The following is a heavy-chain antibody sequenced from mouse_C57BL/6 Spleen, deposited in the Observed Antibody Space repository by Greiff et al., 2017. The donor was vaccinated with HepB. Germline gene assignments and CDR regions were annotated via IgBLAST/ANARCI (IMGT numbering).Heavy chain of an antibody. D-gene: IGHD2-10*02. CDR2: ISSGSSTI. V-gene: IGHV5-17*01. CDR3: ARRYGKGDAMDY. CDR1: GFTFSDYG. J-gene: IGHJ4*01. Sequence: EVKVVESGGGLVKPGGSLKLSCAASGFTFSDYGMHWVRQAPEKGLEWVAYISSGSSTIYYADTVKGRSTISRDNAKSTLFLQMTSLRSEDTAMYYCARRYGKGDAMDYWGQGTSVTVSS.